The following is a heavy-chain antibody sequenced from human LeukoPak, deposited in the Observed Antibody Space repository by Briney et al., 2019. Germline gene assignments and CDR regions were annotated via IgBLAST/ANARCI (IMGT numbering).Heavy chain of an antibody. CDR1: GGSFSGYY. CDR2: INHSGST. D-gene: IGHD3-10*01. CDR3: AREVHGSGSPFDY. J-gene: IGHJ4*02. V-gene: IGHV4-34*01. Sequence: SETLSLTCAVYGGSFSGYYWSWIRQPPGKGLEWIGEINHSGSTNHNPSLKSRVTISVDTSKNQFSLKLSSVTAADTAVYYCAREVHGSGSPFDYWGQGTLVTVSS.